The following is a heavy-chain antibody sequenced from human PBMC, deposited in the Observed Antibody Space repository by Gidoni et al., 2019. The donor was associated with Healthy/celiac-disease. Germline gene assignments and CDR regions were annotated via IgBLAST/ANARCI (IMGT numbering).Heavy chain of an antibody. Sequence: EVQLVESGGGLVKPGGSLRLSCAASGFPFSNAWMNWVRQAPGKGLECVGRIKSKTDGGTTDYAAPVKGRFTISRDDSKNTLYLQMNSLKTEDTAVYYCTTDQLRRLLFRGYYGMDVWGQGTTVTVSS. CDR1: GFPFSNAW. D-gene: IGHD4-17*01. CDR2: IKSKTDGGTT. V-gene: IGHV3-15*07. CDR3: TTDQLRRLLFRGYYGMDV. J-gene: IGHJ6*02.